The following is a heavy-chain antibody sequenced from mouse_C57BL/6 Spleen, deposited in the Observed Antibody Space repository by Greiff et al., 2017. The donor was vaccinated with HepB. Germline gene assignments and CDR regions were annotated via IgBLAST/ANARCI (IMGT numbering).Heavy chain of an antibody. J-gene: IGHJ2*01. Sequence: ESGPGLVKPSQSLSLTCSVTGYSITSGYYWNWIRQFPGNKLEWMGYISYDGSNNYNPSLKNRISITRDTSKNQFFLKLNSVTTEDTATYYCARDGDYGNFDYGGQGTTLTVSS. D-gene: IGHD2-13*01. CDR1: GYSITSGYY. CDR3: ARDGDYGNFDY. CDR2: ISYDGSN. V-gene: IGHV3-6*01.